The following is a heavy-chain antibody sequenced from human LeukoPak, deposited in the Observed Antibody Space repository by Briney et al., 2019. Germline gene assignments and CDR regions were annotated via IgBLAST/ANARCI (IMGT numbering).Heavy chain of an antibody. CDR2: ISYDGSNK. V-gene: IGHV3-30*03. CDR3: ARDSSGYGSAAFDY. D-gene: IGHD6-19*01. Sequence: GGSLRLSCAASGFTFSSYGMHWVRQAPGKGLEWVAVISYDGSNKYYADSVKGRFTISRDNSKNTLYLQMNSLRAEDTAVYYCARDSSGYGSAAFDYWGQGTLVTVSS. J-gene: IGHJ4*02. CDR1: GFTFSSYG.